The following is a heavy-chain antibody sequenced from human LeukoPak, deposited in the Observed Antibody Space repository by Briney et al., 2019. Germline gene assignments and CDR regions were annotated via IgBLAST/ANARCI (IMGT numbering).Heavy chain of an antibody. CDR2: IHYSGRT. Sequence: SETLSLTCTVSGGSINNYYWIWIRQPPGKGLEWIGYIHYSGRTNYNPSLKSRVAISVDTSKNQFSLKLSSVTAADTAVYYCARRIPTTGAFDIWGQGTMVTVSS. J-gene: IGHJ3*02. D-gene: IGHD4-17*01. CDR1: GGSINNYY. CDR3: ARRIPTTGAFDI. V-gene: IGHV4-59*08.